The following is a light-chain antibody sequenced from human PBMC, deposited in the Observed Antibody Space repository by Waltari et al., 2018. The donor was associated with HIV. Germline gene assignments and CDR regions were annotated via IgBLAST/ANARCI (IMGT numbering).Light chain of an antibody. CDR1: SYGLGKYNY. J-gene: IGLJ2*01. CDR2: AVS. Sequence: ALRQPASVTGSPGQSITISCSGTSYGLGKYNYVSWYQQNPAEAPKLLISAVSSRPSGVSTRFSGSKSGNTASLTISGLQADDEAHYFCSSYTGDNTVIFAGGTKVTV. V-gene: IGLV2-14*03. CDR3: SSYTGDNTVI.